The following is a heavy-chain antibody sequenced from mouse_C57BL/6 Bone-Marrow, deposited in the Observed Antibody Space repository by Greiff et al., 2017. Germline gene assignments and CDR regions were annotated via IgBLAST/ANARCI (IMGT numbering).Heavy chain of an antibody. V-gene: IGHV1-7*01. D-gene: IGHD4-1*01. Sequence: QVQLQQSGAELAKPGASVKLSCKASGYTFTSYWMHWVKQRPGQGLEWIGYINPSSGYTKYNQKFKAKATLTADKSSSTAYMQLSSLTDEDSAVYYCARSWGYYFDYWGQGTTLTVSS. CDR1: GYTFTSYW. CDR3: ARSWGYYFDY. CDR2: INPSSGYT. J-gene: IGHJ2*01.